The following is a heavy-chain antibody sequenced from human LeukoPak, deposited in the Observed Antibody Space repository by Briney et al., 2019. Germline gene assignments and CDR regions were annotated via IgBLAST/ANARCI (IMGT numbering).Heavy chain of an antibody. CDR2: INHSGST. CDR3: ARGFSYYDFWSGYYKSADPPDAFDI. CDR1: GGSISSYY. Sequence: PSETLSLTCTVSGGSISSYYWSWIRQPPGKGLEWIGEINHSGSTNYNPSLKSRVTISVDTSKNQFSLKLSSVTAADTAVYYCARGFSYYDFWSGYYKSADPPDAFDIWGQGTMVTVSS. J-gene: IGHJ3*02. V-gene: IGHV4-34*01. D-gene: IGHD3-3*01.